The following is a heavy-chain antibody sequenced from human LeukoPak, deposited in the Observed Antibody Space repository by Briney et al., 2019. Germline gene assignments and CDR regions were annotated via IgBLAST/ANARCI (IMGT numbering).Heavy chain of an antibody. CDR1: GLTFSSYN. Sequence: GGSLRLSCAASGLTFSSYNTHWVRQAPGKGLEWVAVISYDGNHKYYADSVKGRFTISRDNSKNTLYLQMNGLRADDTAVYYCAKGYDYRSGAGSFDYWGQGTLVTVSS. CDR2: ISYDGNHK. V-gene: IGHV3-30*18. J-gene: IGHJ4*02. CDR3: AKGYDYRSGAGSFDY. D-gene: IGHD3-10*01.